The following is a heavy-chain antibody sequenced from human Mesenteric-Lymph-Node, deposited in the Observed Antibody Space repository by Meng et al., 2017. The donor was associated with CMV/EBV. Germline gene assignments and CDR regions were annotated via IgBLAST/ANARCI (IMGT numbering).Heavy chain of an antibody. CDR1: GFTLTGYW. CDR3: AKGVGKYQLGNY. D-gene: IGHD2-2*01. J-gene: IGHJ4*02. V-gene: IGHV3-7*03. Sequence: GESLKISCAASGFTLTGYWMTWVRQAPGKGLEWVASIKEGGSEKYYLDSVKGRFTISRDNARSSLFLQMNSLRAEDTALYYCAKGVGKYQLGNYWGQGTLVTVSS. CDR2: IKEGGSEK.